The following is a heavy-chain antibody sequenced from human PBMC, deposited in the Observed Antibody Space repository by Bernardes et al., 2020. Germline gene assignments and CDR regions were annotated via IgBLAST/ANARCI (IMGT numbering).Heavy chain of an antibody. CDR3: SRGPHDYGDLDY. CDR1: GGSFSDYY. CDR2: INHSGSN. D-gene: IGHD4-17*01. J-gene: IGHJ4*02. Sequence: SETLSLTCAVYGGSFSDYYWSWIRQPPGKGLEWIADINHSGSNIYNPSPESRLTITASDSKKHSPLILITMTPADTAAYYCSRGPHDYGDLDYWGQGTLGTVSS. V-gene: IGHV4-34*01.